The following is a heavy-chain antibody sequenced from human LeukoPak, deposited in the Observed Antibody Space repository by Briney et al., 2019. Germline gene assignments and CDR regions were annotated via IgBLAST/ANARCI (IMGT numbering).Heavy chain of an antibody. CDR1: GFTLGSFA. Sequence: GGSLRLSCEASGFTLGSFAMYWVRQAPGKGLDWIAGIFGSGGSPHYADCVKGRFTISRDNSKNTVYLQINSLRAEDTAVYYCGKTTAGYSSGQKPAWPVDYWGQGTLVTVSS. CDR2: IFGSGGSP. CDR3: GKTTAGYSSGQKPAWPVDY. D-gene: IGHD5-18*01. V-gene: IGHV3-23*01. J-gene: IGHJ4*02.